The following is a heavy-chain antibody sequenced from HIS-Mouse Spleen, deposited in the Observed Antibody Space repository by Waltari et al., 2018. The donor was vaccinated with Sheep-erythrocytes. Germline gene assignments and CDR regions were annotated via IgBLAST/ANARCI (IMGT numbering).Heavy chain of an antibody. CDR2: ISSSSSYI. CDR3: ARVASGATFDY. V-gene: IGHV3-21*01. CDR1: GFTFSSYS. D-gene: IGHD1-26*01. J-gene: IGHJ4*02. Sequence: EVQLVESGGGLVKPGGSLRLSCAASGFTFSSYSMNWVRQAPGKGLGWVSSISSSSSYIYYAESVKGRLTISRDNAKNSLYLQMNSLRAEDTAVYYCARVASGATFDYWGQGTLVTVSS.